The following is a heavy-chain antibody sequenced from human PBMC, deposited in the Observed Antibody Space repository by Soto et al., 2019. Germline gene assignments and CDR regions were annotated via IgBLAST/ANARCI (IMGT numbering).Heavy chain of an antibody. CDR1: GFTFSSYS. Sequence: GGSLRLSCAASGFTFSSYSMNWIRQAPGKGLEWVSSISSSSGYINYADSVKGRFTTSRDNAKNSLFLQMNSLRAEDTAVYYCAKEDTMVLGVIFYYYGMDVWGQGTTVTVFS. CDR3: AKEDTMVLGVIFYYYGMDV. J-gene: IGHJ6*02. CDR2: ISSSSGYI. V-gene: IGHV3-21*01. D-gene: IGHD3-10*01.